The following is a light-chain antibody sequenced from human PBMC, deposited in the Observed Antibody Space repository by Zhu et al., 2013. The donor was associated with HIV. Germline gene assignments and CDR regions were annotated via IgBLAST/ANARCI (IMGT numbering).Light chain of an antibody. CDR1: SLKNYY. Sequence: SSELTQDPAVSVALGQTVSITCQGDSLKNYYATWYQQKPGQAPVRVIYGKNNRPSGIPDRFSGSSSGNXASLTITGAQAEDEADYYCYSWDSSDNHYVFGTGTKVTVL. CDR3: YSWDSSDNHYV. V-gene: IGLV3-19*02. J-gene: IGLJ1*01. CDR2: GKN.